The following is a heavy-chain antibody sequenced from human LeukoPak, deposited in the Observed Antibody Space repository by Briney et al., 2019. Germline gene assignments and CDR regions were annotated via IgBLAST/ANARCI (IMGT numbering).Heavy chain of an antibody. V-gene: IGHV4-59*01. CDR1: GGSMTNYY. CDR3: ARATSWDRSNGMDV. Sequence: SETLSLTCTVSGGSMTNYYWSWIRHPPGKGLEWTGYVYYSGSTNYNPSLQGRLAISVDTSTNQFSLNLRSVTAADTAVYYCARATSWDRSNGMDVWGQGTSVIVSS. CDR2: VYYSGST. J-gene: IGHJ6*02. D-gene: IGHD3-22*01.